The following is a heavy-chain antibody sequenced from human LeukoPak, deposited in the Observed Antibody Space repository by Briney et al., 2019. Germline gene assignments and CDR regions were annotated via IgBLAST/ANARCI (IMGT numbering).Heavy chain of an antibody. CDR3: ARESGSVTSEVDFDY. V-gene: IGHV3-7*01. CDR2: IRQDGSQK. D-gene: IGHD4-17*01. J-gene: IGHJ4*02. Sequence: GGSLRLSCEASGFTFGTFWMSWVRQAPGEGLEWVATIRQDGSQKYYVDSVKGRFTISRDNAKNSLYLQMNSLRAEDTAVYYCARESGSVTSEVDFDYWGQGTLVTVSS. CDR1: GFTFGTFW.